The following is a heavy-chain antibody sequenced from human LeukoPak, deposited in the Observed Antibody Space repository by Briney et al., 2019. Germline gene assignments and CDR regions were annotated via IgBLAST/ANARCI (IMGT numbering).Heavy chain of an antibody. V-gene: IGHV1-24*01. CDR2: FDPENGET. Sequence: ASVKVSCKVSGYTLTELSMHWVRQAPGKGLEWMGHFDPENGETIYTRKFQARVTMTEDTSTDTAYMELSSLRSEDTAVYYCTTDRISMVRGGRTYFYHGTDAWGQGTTVIVSS. CDR1: GYTLTELS. D-gene: IGHD3-10*01. J-gene: IGHJ6*02. CDR3: TTDRISMVRGGRTYFYHGTDA.